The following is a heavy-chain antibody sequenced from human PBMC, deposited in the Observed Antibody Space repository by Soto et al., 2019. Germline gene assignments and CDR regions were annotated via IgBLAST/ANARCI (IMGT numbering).Heavy chain of an antibody. CDR1: GYTFTSYG. V-gene: IGHV1-18*04. CDR2: ISAYNGNT. CDR3: AKDRVLEWFTAGMDV. J-gene: IGHJ6*02. Sequence: ASVKVSCKASGYTFTSYGISWVRQAPGQGLEWMGWISAYNGNTNYAQKLQGRVTMTTDTSTSTAYMELRSLRSDDTALYYCAKDRVLEWFTAGMDVWGQGTTVTVSS. D-gene: IGHD3-3*01.